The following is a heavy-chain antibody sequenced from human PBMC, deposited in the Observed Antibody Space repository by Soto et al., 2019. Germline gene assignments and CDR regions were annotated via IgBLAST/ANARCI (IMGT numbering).Heavy chain of an antibody. CDR3: ASRIAARPYYFDY. CDR1: GGSFSGYH. D-gene: IGHD6-6*01. CDR2: INHSGST. J-gene: IGHJ4*02. Sequence: SETLSLTCAVYGGSFSGYHWSWIRQPPGKGLEWIGEINHSGSTNYNPSLKSRVTISVDTSKNQFSLKLSSVTAADTAVYYCASRIAARPYYFDYWGQGTLVTVSS. V-gene: IGHV4-34*01.